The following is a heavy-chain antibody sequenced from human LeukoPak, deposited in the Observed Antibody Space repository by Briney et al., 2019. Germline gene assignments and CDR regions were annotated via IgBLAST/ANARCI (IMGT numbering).Heavy chain of an antibody. V-gene: IGHV3-23*01. CDR2: ISGSGGST. CDR3: AKGPLIEVAGTTWDY. CDR1: GVTFSSYA. D-gene: IGHD6-19*01. J-gene: IGHJ4*02. Sequence: GGSLRLSCAASGVTFSSYAMGWVRQFPRKGLEWVSAISGSGGSTYYADSVKGRFTISRDNSKNTLHLQMNSLRAEDTAVYYCAKGPLIEVAGTTWDYWGQGTLVTVSS.